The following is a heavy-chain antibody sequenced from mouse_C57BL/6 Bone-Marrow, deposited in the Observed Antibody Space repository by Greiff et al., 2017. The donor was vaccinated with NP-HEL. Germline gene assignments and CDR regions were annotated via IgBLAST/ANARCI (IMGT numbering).Heavy chain of an antibody. CDR3: ASPIYYDYDVEVFFAY. Sequence: EVQVVESGGDLVKPGGSLKLSCAASGFTFSSYGMSWVRQTPDKRLEWVATISSGGSYTYYPDSVKGRFTLSRDNAKNTRYLQMSRLKSEDTAMYYCASPIYYDYDVEVFFAYWGQGTLVTVSA. CDR2: ISSGGSYT. CDR1: GFTFSSYG. D-gene: IGHD2-4*01. V-gene: IGHV5-6*01. J-gene: IGHJ3*01.